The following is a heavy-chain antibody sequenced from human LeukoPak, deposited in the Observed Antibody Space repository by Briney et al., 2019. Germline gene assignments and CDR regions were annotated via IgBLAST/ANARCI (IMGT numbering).Heavy chain of an antibody. CDR2: IKQDGSEK. CDR1: GYTFSSYW. Sequence: PGGSLRLSCAASGYTFSSYWMSWVRQAPGKGLEWVANIKQDGSEKYYVDSVKGRFTISRDNAKNSLYLQMNSLRAEDTAVYYCAELGITMIGGVWGKGTTVTISS. CDR3: AELGITMIGGV. J-gene: IGHJ6*04. D-gene: IGHD3-10*02. V-gene: IGHV3-7*01.